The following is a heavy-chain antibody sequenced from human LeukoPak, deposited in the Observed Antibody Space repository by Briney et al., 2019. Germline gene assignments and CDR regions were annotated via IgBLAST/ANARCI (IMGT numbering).Heavy chain of an antibody. CDR1: GYTFTGYY. D-gene: IGHD6-25*01. Sequence: ASVKVSCKASGYTFTGYYIHWVRQAPGQGLEWMGWINPKSGGTNSAQKLQGRVTMTRDTSISTVYMDLSRLRSDDTAVYYCAVLHKRQHVFDYWDQGTLVTVSS. CDR3: AVLHKRQHVFDY. V-gene: IGHV1-2*02. CDR2: INPKSGGT. J-gene: IGHJ4*02.